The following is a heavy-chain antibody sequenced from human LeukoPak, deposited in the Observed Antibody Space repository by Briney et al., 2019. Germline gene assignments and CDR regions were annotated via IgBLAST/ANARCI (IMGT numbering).Heavy chain of an antibody. J-gene: IGHJ5*02. D-gene: IGHD6-6*01. CDR3: ARVEISSSGNWFDP. CDR1: GYSFTTYG. Sequence: ASAKVSCGAPGYSFTTYGISCVRQAPGQGLECMGWISDYNGNTNYAQKLQGRVTMTTDTSTSTVYMELRSLRSDDTAVYYCARVEISSSGNWFDPWGQGTLVTVSS. CDR2: ISDYNGNT. V-gene: IGHV1-18*01.